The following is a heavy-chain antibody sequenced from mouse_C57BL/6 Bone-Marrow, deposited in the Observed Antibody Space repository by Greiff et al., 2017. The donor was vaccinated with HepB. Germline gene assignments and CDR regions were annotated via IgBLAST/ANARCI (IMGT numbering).Heavy chain of an antibody. CDR3: ARLMPY. Sequence: QVQLKQPGAELVKPGASVKLSCKASGYTFTSYWMQWVKQRPGQGLEWIGEIDPSDSYTNYNQKFKGKATLTVDTSSSTAYMQLSSLTSEDSAVYYCARLMPYWGQGTTLTVSS. CDR2: IDPSDSYT. D-gene: IGHD2-3*01. J-gene: IGHJ2*01. V-gene: IGHV1-50*01. CDR1: GYTFTSYW.